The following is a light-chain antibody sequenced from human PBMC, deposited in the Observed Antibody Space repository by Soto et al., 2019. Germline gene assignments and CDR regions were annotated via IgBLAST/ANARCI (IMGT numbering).Light chain of an antibody. J-gene: IGLJ1*01. CDR1: NIGSKS. V-gene: IGLV3-21*04. Sequence: SYELTQPPSVSVAPGKTARITCGGNNIGSKSVHWYQQKPGQAPVLVIYYDSDRPSGIPERFSGSNSGNTATLTISRVEAGDEADYYCQVWDSSSAHVFGTGTKLTVL. CDR3: QVWDSSSAHV. CDR2: YDS.